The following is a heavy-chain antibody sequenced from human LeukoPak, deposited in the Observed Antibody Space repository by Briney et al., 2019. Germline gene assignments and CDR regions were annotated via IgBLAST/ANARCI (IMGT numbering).Heavy chain of an antibody. V-gene: IGHV4-61*02. CDR1: DGTLRSASYY. CDR2: VYSTGRT. J-gene: IGHJ3*02. Sequence: SQTLSLTCTVADGTLRSASYYWNWIRQSAGKGLEWIGRVYSTGRTNYNPSLKSRVTISIDTSNNQFSLNLTSVTAADTAVYYCARDPPRDAFDIWGQGTMVTVSS. CDR3: ARDPPRDAFDI.